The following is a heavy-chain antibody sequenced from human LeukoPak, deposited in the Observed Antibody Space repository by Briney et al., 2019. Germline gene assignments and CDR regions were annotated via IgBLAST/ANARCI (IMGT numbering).Heavy chain of an antibody. V-gene: IGHV6-1*01. CDR3: AREVGTMIVAEYYFDY. CDR2: TYYRSKWYN. CDR1: GDSVSSNSAA. Sequence: SQTLSLTCAISGDSVSSNSAAWNWIRQSPSRGLEWLGRTYYRSKWYNDYAVSVKSRITINPDTSKNQFSLQLNSVTPEDTAVYYCAREVGTMIVAEYYFDYWGQGTLVTVSS. D-gene: IGHD3-22*01. J-gene: IGHJ4*02.